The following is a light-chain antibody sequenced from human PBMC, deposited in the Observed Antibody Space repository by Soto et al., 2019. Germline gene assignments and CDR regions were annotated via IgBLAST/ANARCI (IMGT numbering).Light chain of an antibody. V-gene: IGKV3-15*01. CDR1: QSVSTN. Sequence: EIVMTQSPGTLSLSPGERATLSCRASQSVSTNLAWYQQIPGQAPRLLIYGASTRATGIPARFSGSGSGTEFTLAISSLQSEDFAVYYCQQYNDLPQTFCLGT. CDR2: GAS. CDR3: QQYNDLPQT. J-gene: IGKJ1*01.